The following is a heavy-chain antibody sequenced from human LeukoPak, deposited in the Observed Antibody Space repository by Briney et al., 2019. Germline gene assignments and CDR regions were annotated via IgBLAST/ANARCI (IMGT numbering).Heavy chain of an antibody. CDR1: GFAFSSYG. Sequence: GGSLRLSCAAPGFAFSSYGMHWVRQAPGKGLEWVAYIHYDSSTEDYAGSVKGRFTISRDNSKNTLFLQMNKLRVEDMAVLYCAKDCNWAIDYWGQGTLVTVSS. D-gene: IGHD7-27*01. J-gene: IGHJ4*02. V-gene: IGHV3-30*02. CDR2: IHYDSSTE. CDR3: AKDCNWAIDY.